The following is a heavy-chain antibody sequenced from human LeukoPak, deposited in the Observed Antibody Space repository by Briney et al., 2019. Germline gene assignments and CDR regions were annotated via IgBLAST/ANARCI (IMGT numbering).Heavy chain of an antibody. J-gene: IGHJ5*02. V-gene: IGHV4-59*01. CDR3: AREVKLGGFDP. CDR1: GGSISSYY. Sequence: SETLSLTCTVSGGSISSYYWSWIRQPPGKGLEWIGYIYYSGSTNYNPSLKSRVTISVDTSKNQFSLKLSSVTAADTAVYYCAREVKLGGFDPWGQGTLVTVSS. CDR2: IYYSGST. D-gene: IGHD4-23*01.